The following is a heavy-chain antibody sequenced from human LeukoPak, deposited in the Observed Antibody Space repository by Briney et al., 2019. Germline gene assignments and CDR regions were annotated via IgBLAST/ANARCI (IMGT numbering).Heavy chain of an antibody. Sequence: AASVKVSCKASGYTFTGSYMHWVRQAPGQGLEGMGWINPNSGGTNYAQKFQGRVTMTRDTSISTAYMELSRLRSDDTAVYYCARSKRDDYDSSGGYYYYYYMDVWGKGTTVTVSS. D-gene: IGHD3-22*01. J-gene: IGHJ6*03. CDR3: ARSKRDDYDSSGGYYYYYYMDV. CDR1: GYTFTGSY. CDR2: INPNSGGT. V-gene: IGHV1-2*02.